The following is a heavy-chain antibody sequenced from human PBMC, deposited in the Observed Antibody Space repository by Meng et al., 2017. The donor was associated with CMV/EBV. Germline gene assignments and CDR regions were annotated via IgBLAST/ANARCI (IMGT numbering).Heavy chain of an antibody. CDR1: GGTFSSYA. J-gene: IGHJ4*02. V-gene: IGHV1-69*12. D-gene: IGHD5-12*01. CDR3: AREGALAYFDY. CDR2: IIPIFGTA. Sequence: QVQLVQSGAQVKTPGSSVKLSGKASGGTFSSYAISWVRQAPGQGLEWMRGIIPIFGTANYAQKFQGRVTITADESTSTAYMELSSLRSEDTAVYYCAREGALAYFDYWGQGTLVTVSS.